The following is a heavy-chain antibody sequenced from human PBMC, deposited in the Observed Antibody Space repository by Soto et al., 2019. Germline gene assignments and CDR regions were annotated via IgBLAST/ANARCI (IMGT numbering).Heavy chain of an antibody. Sequence: EVQLLESGGGLVQPGGSLRLSCAASGFTFSSYAMSWVRQAPGKGLEWVSAISGGGGTTYYPDSVKGRFTISRDNSKNTLYLQMNSLRAEDTAVYYCALYQLLLKFDYWGQGTLVTVSS. CDR3: ALYQLLLKFDY. J-gene: IGHJ4*02. CDR2: ISGGGGTT. V-gene: IGHV3-23*01. CDR1: GFTFSSYA. D-gene: IGHD2-2*01.